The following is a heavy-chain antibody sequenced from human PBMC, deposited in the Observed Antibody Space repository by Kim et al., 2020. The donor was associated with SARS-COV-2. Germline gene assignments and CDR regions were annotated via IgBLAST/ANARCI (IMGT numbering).Heavy chain of an antibody. CDR3: ARPGIISTSGIFDY. Sequence: AQTLQGRVTMTGNPSINTAYMELSSMKSYDTAVYYCARPGIISTSGIFDYWGQGTLVTVSS. D-gene: IGHD3-10*01. V-gene: IGHV1-2*02. J-gene: IGHJ4*02.